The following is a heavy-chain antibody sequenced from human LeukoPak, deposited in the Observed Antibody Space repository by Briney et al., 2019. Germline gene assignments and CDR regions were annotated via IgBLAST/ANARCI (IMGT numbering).Heavy chain of an antibody. J-gene: IGHJ6*03. CDR1: GFAFGDYA. CDR3: TRDQGRRDGWYYYNYMDV. CDR2: IRSKAYGGTT. Sequence: GGSLRLSCTPSGFAFGDYAVTWVRQAPGKGLEWVGFIRSKAYGGTTEYAASVKGRFTISRDDSKSIAYLQMSSLKTEDTAVYYCTRDQGRRDGWYYYNYMDVWGKETTVTVSS. D-gene: IGHD5-24*01. V-gene: IGHV3-49*04.